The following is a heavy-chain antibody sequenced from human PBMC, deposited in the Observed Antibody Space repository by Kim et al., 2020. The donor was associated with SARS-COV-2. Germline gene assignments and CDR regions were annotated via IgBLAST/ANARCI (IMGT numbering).Heavy chain of an antibody. J-gene: IGHJ6*02. CDR2: IYYSGST. Sequence: SETLSLTCTVSGGSISSYYWSWIRQPPGKGLERIGYIYYSGSTNYNPSLKSRVTISVDTSKNQSSLKLSSVTAADTAVYYCARGNSSFYYYYGMAVWGQGTTVTVAS. CDR1: GGSISSYY. CDR3: ARGNSSFYYYYGMAV. D-gene: IGHD6-13*01. V-gene: IGHV4-59*01.